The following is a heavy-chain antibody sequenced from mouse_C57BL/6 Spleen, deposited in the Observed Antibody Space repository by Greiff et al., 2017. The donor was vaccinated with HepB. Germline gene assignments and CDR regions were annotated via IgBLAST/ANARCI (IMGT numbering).Heavy chain of an antibody. J-gene: IGHJ2*01. D-gene: IGHD2-2*01. V-gene: IGHV5-4*01. CDR3: ARDENGFYFDY. Sequence: VQLKESGGGLVKPGGSLKLSCAASGFTFSSYAMSWVRQTPEKRLEWVATISDGGSYTYYPDNVKGRFTISRDNAKNNLYLQMSHLKSEDTAMYYCARDENGFYFDYWGQGTTLTVSS. CDR2: ISDGGSYT. CDR1: GFTFSSYA.